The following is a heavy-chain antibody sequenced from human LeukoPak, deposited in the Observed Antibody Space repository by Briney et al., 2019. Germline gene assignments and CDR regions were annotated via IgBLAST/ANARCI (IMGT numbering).Heavy chain of an antibody. J-gene: IGHJ4*02. V-gene: IGHV3-21*01. CDR2: ISSSSSYI. CDR1: GFTFSSYS. D-gene: IGHD2-2*01. CDR3: ARDRKVPAAPFDY. Sequence: GGSLRLSCAASGFTFSSYSMNWVRQAPGKGLEWVSSISSSSSYIYYADSVKGRFTISRDNAKNSLYLQMNSLRAEDTAVYYCARDRKVPAAPFDYWGQGTLVTVSS.